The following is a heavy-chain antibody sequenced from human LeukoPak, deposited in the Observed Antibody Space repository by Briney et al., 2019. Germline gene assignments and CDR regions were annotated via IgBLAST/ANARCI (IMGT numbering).Heavy chain of an antibody. CDR1: GYTFTSYG. Sequence: ASVKVSCKASGYTFTSYGISWVRQAPGQGLEWMGWISAYNGNTNYAQKFQGRVTITADESTSTAYMELSSLRSEDTAVYYCARGSIAVAGTAIDYWGQGTLVTVSS. J-gene: IGHJ4*02. V-gene: IGHV1-18*01. CDR2: ISAYNGNT. D-gene: IGHD6-19*01. CDR3: ARGSIAVAGTAIDY.